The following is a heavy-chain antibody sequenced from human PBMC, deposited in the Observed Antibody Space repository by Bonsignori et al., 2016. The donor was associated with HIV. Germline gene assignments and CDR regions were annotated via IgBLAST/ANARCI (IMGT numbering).Heavy chain of an antibody. J-gene: IGHJ4*02. CDR1: GYTFTGYY. CDR2: INPNSGGT. Sequence: ASVKVSCKASGYTFTGYYMHWVRQAPGQGLEWMGWINPNSGGTNYAQKFQGRVTMTRDTSISTAYMELSRLRSDDTAVYYCARAGNRITIFGVVNKGNYFDYWGPGEPWSPSPQ. CDR3: ARAGNRITIFGVVNKGNYFDY. D-gene: IGHD3-3*01. V-gene: IGHV1-2*02.